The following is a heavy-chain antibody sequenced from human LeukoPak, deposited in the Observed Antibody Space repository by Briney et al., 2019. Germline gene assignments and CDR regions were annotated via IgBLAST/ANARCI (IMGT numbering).Heavy chain of an antibody. CDR3: ARYYYGSGTSFDP. Sequence: GGSLRLSCAASGFTFSDYWMSWVRQAPGKGLEWVANIKKDGSEKHNVDSVKGRFTISRDNAKNSLYLQMSSLRAEDTAVFYCARYYYGSGTSFDPWGQGTLVTVSS. D-gene: IGHD3-10*01. CDR2: IKKDGSEK. CDR1: GFTFSDYW. V-gene: IGHV3-7*01. J-gene: IGHJ5*02.